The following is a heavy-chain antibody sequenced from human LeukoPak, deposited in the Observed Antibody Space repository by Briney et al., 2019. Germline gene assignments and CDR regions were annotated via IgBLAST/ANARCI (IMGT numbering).Heavy chain of an antibody. CDR1: GYTFTSYD. Sequence: ASVEVSCKASGYTFTSYDINWVRQATGQGLEWMGWMNPNSGNTGYAQKFQGRVTMTRNTSISTAYMELSSLRSEDTAVYYCARRTYYYDSSGYYSEGYYGMDVWGQGTTVTVFS. V-gene: IGHV1-8*01. D-gene: IGHD3-22*01. CDR2: MNPNSGNT. CDR3: ARRTYYYDSSGYYSEGYYGMDV. J-gene: IGHJ6*02.